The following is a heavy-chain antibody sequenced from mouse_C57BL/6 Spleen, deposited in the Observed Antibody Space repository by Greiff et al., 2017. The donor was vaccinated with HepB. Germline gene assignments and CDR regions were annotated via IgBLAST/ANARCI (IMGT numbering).Heavy chain of an antibody. J-gene: IGHJ2*01. CDR2: ISSGSSTI. Sequence: EVKVEESGGGLVKPGGSLKLSCAASGFTFSDYGMHWVRQAPEKGLEWVAYISSGSSTIYYADTVKGRFTISRDNAKNTLFLQMTSLRSEDTAMYYCAIRGSNYVFDYWGQGTTLTVSS. CDR3: AIRGSNYVFDY. CDR1: GFTFSDYG. V-gene: IGHV5-17*01. D-gene: IGHD2-5*01.